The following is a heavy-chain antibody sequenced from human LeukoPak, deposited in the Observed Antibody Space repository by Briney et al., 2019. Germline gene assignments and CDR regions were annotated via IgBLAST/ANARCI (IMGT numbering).Heavy chain of an antibody. V-gene: IGHV4-30-4*08. CDR1: GGSFSGYY. J-gene: IGHJ5*02. CDR2: IYYSGST. Sequence: SETLSLTCAVYGGSFSGYYWSWIRPPPGKGLEWIGYIYYSGSTYYNPSLKSRVTISVDTSKNQFSLKLSSVTAADTAVYYCAREEGNWFDPWGQGTLVTVSS. CDR3: AREEGNWFDP.